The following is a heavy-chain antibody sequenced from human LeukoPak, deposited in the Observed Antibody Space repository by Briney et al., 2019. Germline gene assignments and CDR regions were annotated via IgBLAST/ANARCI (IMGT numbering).Heavy chain of an antibody. CDR2: ISAYNGNT. CDR3: ARAPAVYWYHLLLARFAP. Sequence: GASVKVSCKASGYTFTSYGISWVRQAPGQGLEWMGWISAYNGNTNYAQKLQGRVTMTTDTSTSTAYMELRSLRSDDTAVYYCARAPAVYWYHLLLARFAPGGQGTRVTVSS. CDR1: GYTFTSYG. D-gene: IGHD2-2*01. J-gene: IGHJ5*02. V-gene: IGHV1-18*01.